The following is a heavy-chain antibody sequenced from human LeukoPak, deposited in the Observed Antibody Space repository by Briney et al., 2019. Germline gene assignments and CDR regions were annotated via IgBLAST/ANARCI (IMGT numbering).Heavy chain of an antibody. V-gene: IGHV1-18*01. J-gene: IGHJ4*02. CDR3: ARDQGVRGTYYYDSNGYYWGLDY. D-gene: IGHD3-22*01. CDR1: GYTFTTYG. Sequence: GVSVKVSCKASGYTFTTYGISWLRQAPGQGLEWMGWISAYNGNTNYALKLQGRVTMATDTSTSTAYMELRSLRSDDTAVHYCARDQGVRGTYYYDSNGYYWGLDYWGQGTLVTVSS. CDR2: ISAYNGNT.